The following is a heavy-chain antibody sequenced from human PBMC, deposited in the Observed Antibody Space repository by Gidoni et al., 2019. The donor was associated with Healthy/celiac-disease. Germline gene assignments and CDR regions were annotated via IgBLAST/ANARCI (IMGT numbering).Heavy chain of an antibody. CDR2: INHSGST. CDR3: ARGPLIVGATRPLFH. V-gene: IGHV4-34*01. D-gene: IGHD1-26*01. Sequence: QVQLQQWGAGLLKPSETLSLTCAVYGGSFSGYYWSWIRQPPGKGLEWIGEINHSGSTNYNPSLKSRVTISVDTSKNQFSLKLSSVTAADTAVYYCARGPLIVGATRPLFHWGQGTLVTVSS. J-gene: IGHJ4*02. CDR1: GGSFSGYY.